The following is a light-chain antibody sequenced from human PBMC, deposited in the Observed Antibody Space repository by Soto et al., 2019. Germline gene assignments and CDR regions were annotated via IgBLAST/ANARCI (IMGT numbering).Light chain of an antibody. CDR1: SSDVGGYNA. J-gene: IGLJ1*01. V-gene: IGLV2-14*01. CDR3: NSFRVNRLYV. CDR2: EVT. Sequence: QSALAQPASVSGSPGQTITISCPGTSSDVGGYNAVSWYQQHPGKAPKLIIYEVTHRPAGVSGRFSASKSGNTASLTISGLQAEDEADYYCNSFRVNRLYVFGSGTKVTVL.